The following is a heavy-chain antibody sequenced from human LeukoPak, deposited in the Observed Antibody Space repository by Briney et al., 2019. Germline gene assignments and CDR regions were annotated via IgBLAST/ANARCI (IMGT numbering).Heavy chain of an antibody. J-gene: IGHJ4*02. CDR3: ARGRSTYDSSGFLDDFDY. CDR1: GFTFSSYS. CDR2: ISSSSSYI. D-gene: IGHD3-22*01. Sequence: GGSLRLSCAASGFTFSSYSMNWVRQAPGKGLEWVSSISSSSSYIYYADSVKGLFTISRDNAKNSLYLQMNSLRAEDTAVYYCARGRSTYDSSGFLDDFDYWGQGTLVTVSS. V-gene: IGHV3-21*01.